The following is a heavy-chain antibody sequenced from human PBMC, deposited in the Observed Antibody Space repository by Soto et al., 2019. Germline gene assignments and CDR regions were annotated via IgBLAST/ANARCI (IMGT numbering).Heavy chain of an antibody. J-gene: IGHJ4*02. Sequence: PSETLSLTCTVSGGSISSYYWSWIRQPPGKGLEWIGYIYYSGSTNYNPSLKSRVTISVDTSKNQFSLKLSSVTAADTAVYYCASRLGTSGIAAAGTFDYWGQGTLVTVSS. CDR1: GGSISSYY. CDR3: ASRLGTSGIAAAGTFDY. V-gene: IGHV4-59*01. D-gene: IGHD6-13*01. CDR2: IYYSGST.